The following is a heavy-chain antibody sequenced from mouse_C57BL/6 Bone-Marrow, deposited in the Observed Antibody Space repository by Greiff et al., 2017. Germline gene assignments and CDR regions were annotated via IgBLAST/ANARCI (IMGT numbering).Heavy chain of an antibody. J-gene: IGHJ3*01. CDR1: GFNIKDYY. Sequence: EVQLQQSGAELVRPGASVKLSCTASGFNIKDYYMHWVKQRPEQGLEWIGRIDPEDGDTEYAPKFQGKATMTADTSSNTAYLQLSSLTSEDTAVYCGTARFTTVVATRAYWGQGTLVTVSA. V-gene: IGHV14-1*01. CDR3: TARFTTVVATRAY. CDR2: IDPEDGDT. D-gene: IGHD1-1*01.